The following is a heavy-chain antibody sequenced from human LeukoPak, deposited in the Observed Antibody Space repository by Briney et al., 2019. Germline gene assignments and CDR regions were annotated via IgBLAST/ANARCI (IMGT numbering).Heavy chain of an antibody. Sequence: ASVKVSCKASGYTFTGYYMHWVRQAPGQGLEWMGWINPNSGGTNYAQKFQGRVTMTRDTSISTAYMKLSRLRSDDTAVYYCARDLNGGRGYWGQGTLVTVSS. D-gene: IGHD3-16*01. V-gene: IGHV1-2*02. CDR2: INPNSGGT. J-gene: IGHJ4*02. CDR1: GYTFTGYY. CDR3: ARDLNGGRGY.